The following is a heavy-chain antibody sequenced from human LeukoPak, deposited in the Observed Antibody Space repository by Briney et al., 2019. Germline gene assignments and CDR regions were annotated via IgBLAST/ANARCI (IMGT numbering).Heavy chain of an antibody. Sequence: SETLSLTCAVSGGSISVSYWWNWVRQPPGKGLEWIGEIYYSGSPNYNPSLKSRVTISVDTSKNQFSLTLNSVTAADTAVYYCARVDYDFWSGYPRWAFDIWGQGTMVTVSS. V-gene: IGHV4-4*02. CDR2: IYYSGSP. CDR3: ARVDYDFWSGYPRWAFDI. CDR1: GGSISVSYW. D-gene: IGHD3-3*01. J-gene: IGHJ3*02.